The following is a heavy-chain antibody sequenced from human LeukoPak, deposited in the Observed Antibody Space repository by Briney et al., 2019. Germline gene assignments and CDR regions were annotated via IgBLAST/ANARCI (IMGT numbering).Heavy chain of an antibody. J-gene: IGHJ4*02. CDR2: IIPIFGTA. CDR3: AREGSSSSWLDY. V-gene: IGHV1-69*06. D-gene: IGHD6-13*01. Sequence: ASVKVSCKASGGTFSSYAISWVRQAPGQGLEWMGGIIPIFGTANYAQKFQGRVTITADKSTSTAYMELSSLRSEDTAVYYCAREGSSSSWLDYWGQGTLVTVSS. CDR1: GGTFSSYA.